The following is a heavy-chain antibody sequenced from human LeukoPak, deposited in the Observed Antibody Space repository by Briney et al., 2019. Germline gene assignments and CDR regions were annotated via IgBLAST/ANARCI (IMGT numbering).Heavy chain of an antibody. V-gene: IGHV3-7*01. Sequence: PGGSLRLSCTASGFIFSDYGVSWVRQAPGKGLEWVANIKQDGSEKYYVDSVKGRFTISRDNAKNSLYLQMNSLRAEDTAVYYCAREGPSVTPYYWGQGTLVTVSS. CDR1: GFIFSDYG. D-gene: IGHD4-17*01. J-gene: IGHJ4*02. CDR2: IKQDGSEK. CDR3: AREGPSVTPYY.